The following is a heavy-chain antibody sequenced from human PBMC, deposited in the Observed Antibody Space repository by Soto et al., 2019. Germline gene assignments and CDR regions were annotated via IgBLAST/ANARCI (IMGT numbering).Heavy chain of an antibody. V-gene: IGHV3-30*18. Sequence: ESGGGVVQPGRSLRLSCVVSGFPFRNYGMHWVRQAPGKGLEWVAVLSYDGSEKDYAASVKGRFTISRGNFKNTLYLQMNSLRTDDTALYYCAKFPRGNYEPTWGQGTLVTVSS. J-gene: IGHJ5*02. CDR1: GFPFRNYG. CDR2: LSYDGSEK. D-gene: IGHD3-3*01. CDR3: AKFPRGNYEPT.